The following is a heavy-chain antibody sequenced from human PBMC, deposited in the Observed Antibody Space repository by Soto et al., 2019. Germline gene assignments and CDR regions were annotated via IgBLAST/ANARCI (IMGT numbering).Heavy chain of an antibody. J-gene: IGHJ4*02. Sequence: PGGSLRLSCAASGFTFSTYALSWVRQAPGKGLEWVSAISANGQGIYYADSRRGRFTISRDNSKNTIFLHMDSLRAEDTAVYYCAKDRNYPRDQFHYWGQGTLVTVSS. D-gene: IGHD1-7*01. V-gene: IGHV3-23*01. CDR2: ISANGQGI. CDR1: GFTFSTYA. CDR3: AKDRNYPRDQFHY.